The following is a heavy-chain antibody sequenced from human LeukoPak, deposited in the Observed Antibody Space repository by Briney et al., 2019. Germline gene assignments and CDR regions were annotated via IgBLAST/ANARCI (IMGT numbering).Heavy chain of an antibody. V-gene: IGHV4-31*03. J-gene: IGHJ4*02. CDR2: IYYSGST. Sequence: SETLSLTCTVSGGSISSGGYYWSWIRQHPGKGLEWIGYIYYSGSTYYNPSLKSRVTISVDRSKNQFSLKLSSVTAADTAVYYCARERAYYYDSSGYPGGDYWGQGTLVTVSS. CDR3: ARERAYYYDSSGYPGGDY. D-gene: IGHD3-22*01. CDR1: GGSISSGGYY.